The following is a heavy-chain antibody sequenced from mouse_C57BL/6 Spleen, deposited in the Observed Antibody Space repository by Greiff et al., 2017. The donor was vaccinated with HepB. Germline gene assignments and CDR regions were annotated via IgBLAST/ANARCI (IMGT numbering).Heavy chain of an antibody. D-gene: IGHD1-1*01. CDR1: GYTFTDYE. Sequence: QVQLQQSGAELVRPGASVTLSCTASGYTFTDYEMHWVKQTPVHGLEWIGAIDPETGGTAYNQKFKGKAILTADKSYSTAYMELHSLTSEDAAVYYCSRDYGSLYFDYWGQGTTLTVSS. CDR3: SRDYGSLYFDY. J-gene: IGHJ2*01. V-gene: IGHV1-15*01. CDR2: IDPETGGT.